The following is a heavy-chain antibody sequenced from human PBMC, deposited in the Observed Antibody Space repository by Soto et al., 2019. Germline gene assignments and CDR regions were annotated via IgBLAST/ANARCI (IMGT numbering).Heavy chain of an antibody. CDR3: ARGLGTGPNWIHGMDV. J-gene: IGHJ6*02. CDR2: LNHSGGT. CDR1: GGSFSGYY. D-gene: IGHD1-1*01. Sequence: QVQLQQWGAGLLKPSETLSLTCAVYGGSFSGYYWNWIRQPPGKGPEWIGELNHSGGTDYNPSLKSRVIISVDTSTNQFSLKVTSVTAADTAVYFCARGLGTGPNWIHGMDVWSQGTTVAVSS. V-gene: IGHV4-34*01.